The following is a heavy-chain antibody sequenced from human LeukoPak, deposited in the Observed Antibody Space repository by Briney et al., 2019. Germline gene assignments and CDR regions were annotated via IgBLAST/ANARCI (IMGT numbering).Heavy chain of an antibody. V-gene: IGHV3-53*01. J-gene: IGHJ4*02. CDR3: ARENTSSSWYFDY. Sequence: GGSLRLSCAASGFTFSSYAMSWVRQAPGKGLEWVSVIYSGGSTYYADSVKGRFTISRDNSKNTLYLQMNSLRAEDTAVYYCARENTSSSWYFDYWGQGTLVTVSS. CDR2: IYSGGST. CDR1: GFTFSSYA. D-gene: IGHD6-13*01.